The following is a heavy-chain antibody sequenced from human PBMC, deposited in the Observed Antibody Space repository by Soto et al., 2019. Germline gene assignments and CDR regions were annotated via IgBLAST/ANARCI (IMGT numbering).Heavy chain of an antibody. Sequence: QVQLVQSGAEVKKPGSSVKVSCKASGGTFSSYAISWVRQAPGQGLEWMGGIIPIFGTANYAQMFQGRVTITADESTSTAYMELSSLRSEDTAVYYCARDIVVVPAAIGAYYYGMDVWGQGTTVTVSS. CDR3: ARDIVVVPAAIGAYYYGMDV. CDR2: IIPIFGTA. CDR1: GGTFSSYA. J-gene: IGHJ6*02. V-gene: IGHV1-69*01. D-gene: IGHD2-2*01.